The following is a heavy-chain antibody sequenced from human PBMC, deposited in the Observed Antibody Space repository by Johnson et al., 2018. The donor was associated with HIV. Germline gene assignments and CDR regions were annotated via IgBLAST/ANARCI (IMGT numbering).Heavy chain of an antibody. CDR1: GFNFSDYY. J-gene: IGHJ3*02. Sequence: QMQLVESGGGLVKPGGSLRLSCAASGFNFSDYYMRWIRQAPGKGLEWVAVIWYDGSNKYYADSVKGRFTISRDNSKNTLYLQMNSLRAEDTAVYYCTTGPVGATKGGGAFDIWGQGTMVTVSS. V-gene: IGHV3-33*08. CDR2: IWYDGSNK. CDR3: TTGPVGATKGGGAFDI. D-gene: IGHD1-26*01.